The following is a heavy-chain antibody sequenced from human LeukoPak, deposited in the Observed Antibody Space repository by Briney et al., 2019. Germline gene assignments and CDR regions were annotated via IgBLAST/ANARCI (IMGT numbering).Heavy chain of an antibody. V-gene: IGHV3-33*01. CDR3: ARDRDSYGYGLYYFDY. D-gene: IGHD5-18*01. CDR2: IWYDGSNK. CDR1: GFTFSSYG. J-gene: IGHJ4*02. Sequence: GGSLRLSCAASGFTFSSYGMHWVRQAPGKGLEWVAVIWYDGSNKYYADSVKGRFTISRDNSKNTLHLQMNSLRAEDTAVYYCARDRDSYGYGLYYFDYWGQGTLVTVSS.